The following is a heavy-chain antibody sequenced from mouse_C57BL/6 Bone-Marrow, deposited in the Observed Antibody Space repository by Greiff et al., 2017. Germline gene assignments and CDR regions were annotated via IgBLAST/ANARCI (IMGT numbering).Heavy chain of an antibody. Sequence: QVQLKQSGAELVKPGASVKLSCKASGYIFTEYTIHWVKQRSGQVLEWIGWFYPGSGSIKYNERFKDKATLTADKSSNTVYMELSRLTSEDSAVYFCARHERYYDYEGYFDYWGQGTTLTVSS. V-gene: IGHV1-62-2*01. D-gene: IGHD2-4*01. CDR1: GYIFTEYT. J-gene: IGHJ2*01. CDR2: FYPGSGSI. CDR3: ARHERYYDYEGYFDY.